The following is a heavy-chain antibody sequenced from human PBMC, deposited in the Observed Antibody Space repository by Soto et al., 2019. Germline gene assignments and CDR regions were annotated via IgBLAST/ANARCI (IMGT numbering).Heavy chain of an antibody. V-gene: IGHV3-23*01. CDR2: SIDSDGST. Sequence: PWGSLRLSCAASGFTFTSCAMGWVRQAPGKGMEWVSDSIDSDGSTCYADSVKGRFTISRDNSKSTLYLQMNSLRAEDTALYYCAKGRSYYYYYGVDVWGQGTTVTVSS. CDR1: GFTFTSCA. J-gene: IGHJ6*02. CDR3: AKGRSYYYYYGVDV.